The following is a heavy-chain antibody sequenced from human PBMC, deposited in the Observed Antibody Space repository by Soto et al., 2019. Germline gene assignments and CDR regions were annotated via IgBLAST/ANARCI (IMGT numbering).Heavy chain of an antibody. CDR3: TAGSVEGF. CDR1: GFSVSKAW. CDR2: IKTRDEGETT. D-gene: IGHD2-15*01. V-gene: IGHV3-15*07. Sequence: EVQLVDSGGGLVKPGGSLRLSCEASGFSVSKAWMNWVRQAPGKGLEWVGRIKTRDEGETTNYAAPVQGRFTISRDDSKNTLYLQMTRLKTEDTAVYYCTAGSVEGFWGPGTTVTVSS. J-gene: IGHJ6*02.